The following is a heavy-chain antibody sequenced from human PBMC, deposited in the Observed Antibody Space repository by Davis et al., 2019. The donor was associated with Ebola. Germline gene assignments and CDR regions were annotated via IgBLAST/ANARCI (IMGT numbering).Heavy chain of an antibody. CDR1: GFTFSSYW. J-gene: IGHJ4*02. CDR2: IKQDGSEK. V-gene: IGHV3-7*01. CDR3: AKGQIDY. Sequence: GESLKISCAASGFTFSSYWMSWVRQAPGKGLEWVANIKQDGSEKYYVDSVKGRFTISRDNSKNTLYLQMNSLRAEDTVVYYCAKGQIDYWGQGTLVTVSS.